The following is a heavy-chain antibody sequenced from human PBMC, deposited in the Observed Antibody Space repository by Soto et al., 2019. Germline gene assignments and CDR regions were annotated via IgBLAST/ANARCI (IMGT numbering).Heavy chain of an antibody. CDR1: GYTFTSYY. D-gene: IGHD1-1*01. CDR2: INPSGGS. J-gene: IGHJ2*01. CDR3: ARDRIPPKGATGYWYVEL. Sequence: QVQLVQSGAEVKKPGASVKVSCKASGYTFTSYYMHWVRQAPGQGLEWMGIINPSGGSSYAQKFQCRVTMTRDTSTSTVYLELSSVTSADTAVYYCARDRIPPKGATGYWYVELWCRGNLVTVSS. V-gene: IGHV1-46*03.